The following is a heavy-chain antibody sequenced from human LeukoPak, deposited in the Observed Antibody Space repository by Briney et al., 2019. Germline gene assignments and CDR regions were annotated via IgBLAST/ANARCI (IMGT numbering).Heavy chain of an antibody. CDR1: GGTFSSNA. V-gene: IGHV1-2*06. D-gene: IGHD1-26*01. CDR2: INPNSGGT. CDR3: AREGGRKNACNDY. Sequence: GASVKVSCKASGGTFSSNAISWVRQAPGQGLEWMGRINPNSGGTNYAQKFQGRVTMTRDTSISTAYMELSRLRSDDTAVYYCAREGGRKNACNDYWGQGTLVTVSS. J-gene: IGHJ4*02.